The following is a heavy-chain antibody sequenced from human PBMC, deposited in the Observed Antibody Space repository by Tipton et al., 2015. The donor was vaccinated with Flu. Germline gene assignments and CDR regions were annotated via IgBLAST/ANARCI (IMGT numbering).Heavy chain of an antibody. J-gene: IGHJ6*03. CDR3: AREVVVPAALSYYYMDV. CDR2: INHSGST. D-gene: IGHD2-2*01. Sequence: TLSLTCAVYGGSFSGYYWSWIRQPPGKGLEWIGEINHSGSTNYNPSLKSRVTISVDTSKNQFSLKLSSVTAADTAVYYCAREVVVPAALSYYYMDVGGKWTTVAVFS. V-gene: IGHV4-34*01. CDR1: GGSFSGYY.